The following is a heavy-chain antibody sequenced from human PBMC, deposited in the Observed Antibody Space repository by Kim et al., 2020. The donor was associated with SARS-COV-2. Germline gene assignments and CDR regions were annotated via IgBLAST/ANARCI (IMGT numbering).Heavy chain of an antibody. CDR2: IIPIFGTA. CDR3: AGRRYYYGSGSYYGAFDY. CDR1: GGTFSSYA. V-gene: IGHV1-69*13. Sequence: SVKVSCKASGGTFSSYAISWARQAPGQGLEWMGGIIPIFGTANYAQKFQGRVTITADESTSTAYMELSSLRSEDTAVYYCAGRRYYYGSGSYYGAFDYWGQGTLVTVSS. D-gene: IGHD3-10*01. J-gene: IGHJ4*02.